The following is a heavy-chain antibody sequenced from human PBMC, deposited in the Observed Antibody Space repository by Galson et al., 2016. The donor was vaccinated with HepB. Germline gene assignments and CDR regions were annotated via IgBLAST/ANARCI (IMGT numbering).Heavy chain of an antibody. J-gene: IGHJ3*02. CDR2: ITSDGRTP. CDR3: ARVDRYYDSTSYHEPFDI. V-gene: IGHV3-74*01. D-gene: IGHD3-22*01. CDR1: GLTISGHW. Sequence: SLRLSCAASGLTISGHWMHWVRQAPGKGLVWVSRITSDGRTPSYADSVKGRFTISRDNAKNPLYLQMNSLRAEDTAVYYCARVDRYYDSTSYHEPFDIWGQGTMVTVSS.